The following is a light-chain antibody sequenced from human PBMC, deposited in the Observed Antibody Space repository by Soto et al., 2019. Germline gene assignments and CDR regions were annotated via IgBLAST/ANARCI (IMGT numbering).Light chain of an antibody. CDR1: QGISNY. CDR3: QKYNSAPPWT. J-gene: IGKJ1*01. CDR2: AAS. V-gene: IGKV1-27*01. Sequence: DIQLTQSPSSLSASVGDRVTITFRASQGISNYLAWYQQKPGKVPKLLIYAASTLQSGVPSRFSGSGSGTDFTLTISSLQPEDVATYYWQKYNSAPPWTFGQGTKVEIK.